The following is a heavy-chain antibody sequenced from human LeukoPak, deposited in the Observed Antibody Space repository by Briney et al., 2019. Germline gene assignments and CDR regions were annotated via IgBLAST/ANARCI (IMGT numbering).Heavy chain of an antibody. CDR2: ISGSGGET. CDR3: VKRSRDGYNSPLDN. Sequence: PGGSLRLSCAASRFTFSSYAMNWVRKAPGKGLEWVSQISGSGGETYYADSVQGRFTISRDNSENTLYLQMNSLRAEDTAVYYCVKRSRDGYNSPLDNWGQGTLVTVSS. CDR1: RFTFSSYA. J-gene: IGHJ4*01. V-gene: IGHV3-23*01. D-gene: IGHD5-24*01.